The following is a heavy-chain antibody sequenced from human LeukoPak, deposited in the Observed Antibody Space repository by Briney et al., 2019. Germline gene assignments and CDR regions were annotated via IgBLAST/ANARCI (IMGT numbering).Heavy chain of an antibody. D-gene: IGHD2-15*01. V-gene: IGHV4-38-2*01. Sequence: SETLSLTCAVSGYSISSGYHWGWVRQPPGKGPVWIGSMFHGGNTYCNPSLKSRVTMSIDTSMNQFSLNLASVTAADTAVYFCARTLYCSGATCFSPELLDTWGQGTLVTVSS. CDR1: GYSISSGYH. CDR3: ARTLYCSGATCFSPELLDT. J-gene: IGHJ5*02. CDR2: MFHGGNT.